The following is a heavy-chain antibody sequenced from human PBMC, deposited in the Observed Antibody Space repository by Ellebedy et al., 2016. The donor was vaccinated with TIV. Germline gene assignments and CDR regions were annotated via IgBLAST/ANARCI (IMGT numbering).Heavy chain of an antibody. CDR1: GGSFSGYY. CDR2: INHSGST. Sequence: SETLSLTXAVYGGSFSGYYWSWIRQPPGKGLEWIGEINHSGSTNYNPSLKSRVTILVDTSKNQFSLKLSSVTAADTAVYYCARERIVVVLTGYYYYGMDVWGQGTTVTVSS. V-gene: IGHV4-34*01. J-gene: IGHJ6*02. D-gene: IGHD3-22*01. CDR3: ARERIVVVLTGYYYYGMDV.